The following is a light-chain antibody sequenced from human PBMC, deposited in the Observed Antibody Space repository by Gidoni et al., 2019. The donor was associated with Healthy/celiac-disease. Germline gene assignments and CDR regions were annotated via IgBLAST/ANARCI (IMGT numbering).Light chain of an antibody. V-gene: IGLV1-40*01. Sequence: QSVLTQPPSVSGPPGQTVTISCTGSSSNIGAGYDVPWYQQLPGTAPKLLIHGNSSRPSGVPDRFSGSKSGTSASLAITGLQAEDEADYYCQSYDSSLSGSNVFGTGTKVTVL. J-gene: IGLJ1*01. CDR3: QSYDSSLSGSNV. CDR2: GNS. CDR1: SSNIGAGYD.